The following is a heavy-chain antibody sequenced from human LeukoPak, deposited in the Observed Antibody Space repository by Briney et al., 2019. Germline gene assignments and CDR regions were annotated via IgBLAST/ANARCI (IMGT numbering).Heavy chain of an antibody. V-gene: IGHV1-69*04. CDR1: RGTFSSYA. Sequence: SVKVSCKASRGTFSSYAISWVRQAPGQGLEWMGRIIPILGIANYAQKFQGRVTITADKSTSTAYMELSSLRSEDTAVYYCARASMTTVTTLFDYWGQGTLVTVSS. CDR2: IIPILGIA. CDR3: ARASMTTVTTLFDY. D-gene: IGHD4-17*01. J-gene: IGHJ4*02.